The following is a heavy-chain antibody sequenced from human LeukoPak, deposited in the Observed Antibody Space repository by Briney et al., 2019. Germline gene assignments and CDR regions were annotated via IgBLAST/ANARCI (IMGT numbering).Heavy chain of an antibody. D-gene: IGHD2-15*01. Sequence: ASVKVSCKASGYTFTSYDINWVRQATGQGLEWMGWMNPISGNTGYAQKFQGRVTMTRDTSISTAYMELSSLRSEDTAVYYCASRRCSGGTCYPGYWGQGTLVTVSS. CDR2: MNPISGNT. V-gene: IGHV1-8*01. CDR1: GYTFTSYD. CDR3: ASRRCSGGTCYPGY. J-gene: IGHJ4*02.